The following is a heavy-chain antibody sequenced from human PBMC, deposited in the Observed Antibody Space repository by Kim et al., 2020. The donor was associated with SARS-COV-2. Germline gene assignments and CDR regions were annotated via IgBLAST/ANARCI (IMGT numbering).Heavy chain of an antibody. Sequence: YAQKLQGRVTMTTDTSTSTAYMELRRLRSDDTAVYYCAFGGWLKVGPADYWGQGTLVTVSS. CDR3: AFGGWLKVGPADY. D-gene: IGHD3-10*01. J-gene: IGHJ4*02. V-gene: IGHV1-18*01.